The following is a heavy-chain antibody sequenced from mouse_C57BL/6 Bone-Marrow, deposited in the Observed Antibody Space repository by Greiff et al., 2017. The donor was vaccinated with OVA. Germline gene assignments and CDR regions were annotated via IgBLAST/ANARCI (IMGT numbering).Heavy chain of an antibody. D-gene: IGHD4-1*01. Sequence: EVKLMESGGGLVKPGGSLKLSCAASGFTFSSYAMSWVRQTPEKRLEWVATISDGGSYTYYPDNVKGRFTISRDNAKNNLYLQMSHLKSEDTAMYYCARTGTGDFDYWGQGTTLTVSS. CDR3: ARTGTGDFDY. J-gene: IGHJ2*01. CDR2: ISDGGSYT. V-gene: IGHV5-4*03. CDR1: GFTFSSYA.